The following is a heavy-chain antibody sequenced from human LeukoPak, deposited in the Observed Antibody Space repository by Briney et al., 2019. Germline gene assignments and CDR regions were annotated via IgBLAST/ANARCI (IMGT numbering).Heavy chain of an antibody. V-gene: IGHV3-74*01. CDR2: INDDGRNI. CDR3: ARLGSGPVVVPAAKCVDY. D-gene: IGHD2-2*01. CDR1: GFTFSSYW. Sequence: PGGSLRLSCVASGFTFSSYWMHWVRQDPRKGLVWVSRINDDGRNINYADSVRGRFTISRDNTKNTLYLQMNTLRVEDTAVYYCARLGSGPVVVPAAKCVDYWGQGTLVTVSS. J-gene: IGHJ4*02.